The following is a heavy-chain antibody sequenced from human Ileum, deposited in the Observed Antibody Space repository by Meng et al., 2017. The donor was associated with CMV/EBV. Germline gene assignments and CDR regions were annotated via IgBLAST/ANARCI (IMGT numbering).Heavy chain of an antibody. V-gene: IGHV3-30*02. CDR3: AGDLRYFGPNACGFDF. D-gene: IGHD3-10*01. CDR1: GFTFSSWG. Sequence: GESLKISCVASGFTFSSWGMHWVRQAPGKGLEWVAFTRYDESKKDHGDSVKGRFTISRDNAKNTLFLHMNSLRPEDTAIYFCAGDLRYFGPNACGFDFWGQGTMVTVSS. CDR2: TRYDESKK. J-gene: IGHJ4*02.